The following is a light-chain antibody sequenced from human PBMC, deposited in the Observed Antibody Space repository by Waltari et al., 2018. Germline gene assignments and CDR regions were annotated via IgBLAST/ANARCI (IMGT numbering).Light chain of an antibody. CDR3: QQYNTYLWT. V-gene: IGKV1-5*03. J-gene: IGKJ1*01. Sequence: DIQMTQSPSTLSASVGDRVTITCRASQSISSWLAWYQQKPGKAPKLLIYTASNLESGVPSRLSGSGSGTEFTLTISSLQPDDFATYYCQQYNTYLWTFGQGTKVEIK. CDR2: TAS. CDR1: QSISSW.